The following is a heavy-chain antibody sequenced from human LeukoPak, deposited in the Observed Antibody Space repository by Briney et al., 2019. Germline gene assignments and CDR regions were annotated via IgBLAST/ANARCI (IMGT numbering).Heavy chain of an antibody. Sequence: GGSLRLSCAASGFTFSSHAMSWVRQAPGKGLEWVSAISGSGGSTYYADSVKGRFTISRDNSKNTLYLQMNSLRAEDTAVYYCAKLYDSSGYSLFDNWGQGTMVTVSS. CDR2: ISGSGGST. V-gene: IGHV3-23*01. J-gene: IGHJ3*02. CDR1: GFTFSSHA. D-gene: IGHD3-22*01. CDR3: AKLYDSSGYSLFDN.